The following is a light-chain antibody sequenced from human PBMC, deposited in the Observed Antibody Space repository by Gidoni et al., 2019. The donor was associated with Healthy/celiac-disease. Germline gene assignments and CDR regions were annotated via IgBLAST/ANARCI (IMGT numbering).Light chain of an antibody. CDR3: QQRSTWPRLT. J-gene: IGKJ4*01. CDR1: QTVSTY. Sequence: EIVLTQSPATLSLSPGERATLSCRASQTVSTYLAWYQQKPGQAPRLLIYDSSNRAAGIPARLSGSGSGTDFTLTISSLEPEDFAVYYCQQRSTWPRLTFGGGTKVEIK. V-gene: IGKV3-11*01. CDR2: DSS.